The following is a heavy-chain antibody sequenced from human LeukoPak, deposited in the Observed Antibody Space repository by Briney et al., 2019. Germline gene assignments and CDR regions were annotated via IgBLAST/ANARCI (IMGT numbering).Heavy chain of an antibody. V-gene: IGHV3-15*01. J-gene: IGHJ4*02. CDR2: IKSKTDGGAT. D-gene: IGHD2-2*01. CDR3: TTVFQPLGYCSSTSCYPNY. Sequence: PGGSLRLSCAASGFTVSSNYTSWVRQAPGKGLEWVGRIKSKTDGGATDYAAPVKGRFTISRDDSKNTLYLQMNSLKTEDTAVYYCTTVFQPLGYCSSTSCYPNYWGQGTLVTVSS. CDR1: GFTVSSNY.